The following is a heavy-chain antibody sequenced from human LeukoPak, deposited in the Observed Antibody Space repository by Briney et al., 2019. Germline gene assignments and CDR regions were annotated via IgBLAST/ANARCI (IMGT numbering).Heavy chain of an antibody. CDR1: GFTFSACE. D-gene: IGHD3-22*01. CDR2: ISRSGSTR. V-gene: IGHV3-48*03. J-gene: IGHJ3*02. CDR3: ATYYYDSSAQRGDDAFDI. Sequence: GGSLRLSCAISGFTFSACELTWVRQAPGKGLEWVSYISRSGSTRYYADSVKGRFTISRDNAKKSLYLQMNSLRAEDTAIYYCATYYYDSSAQRGDDAFDIWGQGTMVTVSS.